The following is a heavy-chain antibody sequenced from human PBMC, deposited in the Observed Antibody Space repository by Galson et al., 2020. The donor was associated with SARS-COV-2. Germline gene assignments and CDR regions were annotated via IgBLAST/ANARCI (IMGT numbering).Heavy chain of an antibody. Sequence: GESLKISCAASGFTFSSYAMSWVRQAPGKGLEWVSAISGSGGSTYYADSVKGRFTISRDNSKNTLYLQMNSLRAEDTAVYYCAKGGGGDAFDIWGQGTMVTVSS. CDR3: AKGGGGDAFDI. J-gene: IGHJ3*02. CDR1: GFTFSSYA. CDR2: ISGSGGST. D-gene: IGHD3-16*01. V-gene: IGHV3-23*01.